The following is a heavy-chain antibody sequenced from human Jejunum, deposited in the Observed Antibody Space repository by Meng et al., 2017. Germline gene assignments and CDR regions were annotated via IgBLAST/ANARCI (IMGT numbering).Heavy chain of an antibody. CDR2: AYYNGDT. CDR3: ASSIADVVGHYFDY. V-gene: IGHV4-31*03. J-gene: IGHJ4*02. D-gene: IGHD6-6*01. Sequence: QVQLQELGPGLVKPSQTLSLTCTVSGGAFGSGRYYWSWIRQHPERGLEWIGYAYYNGDTYYNPSLKSRVVISVDTSNNQFSLEVRSLTAADTAMYYCASSIADVVGHYFDYWGQGTLVTVSS. CDR1: GGAFGSGRYY.